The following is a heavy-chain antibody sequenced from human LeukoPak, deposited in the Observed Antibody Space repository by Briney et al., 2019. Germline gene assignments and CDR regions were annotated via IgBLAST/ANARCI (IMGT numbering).Heavy chain of an antibody. CDR3: DYSSGWYGIMGDY. CDR1: GGSFSGYY. Sequence: RSSETLSLTCAVYGGSFSGYYWSWIRQPPGKGLEWIGEINHSGSTNYNPSLKSRVTISVDTSKNQFSLKLSSVTAADTAVYYCDYSSGWYGIMGDYWGQGTLVTVSS. CDR2: INHSGST. J-gene: IGHJ4*02. V-gene: IGHV4-34*01. D-gene: IGHD6-19*01.